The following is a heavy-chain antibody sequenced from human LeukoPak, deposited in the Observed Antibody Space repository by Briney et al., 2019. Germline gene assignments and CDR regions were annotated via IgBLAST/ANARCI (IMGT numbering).Heavy chain of an antibody. CDR3: ARDRVAAAGKRYYYYYGMDV. CDR1: GFTFSSYG. CDR2: ISYDGSK. Sequence: GGSLRLSCAASGFTFSSYGMHWVRQAPGKGLEWVAVISYDGSKYYADSVKGRFTISRDNSKNTLYLQMSSLRAEDTAVYYCARDRVAAAGKRYYYYYGMDVWGQGTTVTVSS. J-gene: IGHJ6*02. V-gene: IGHV3-30*03. D-gene: IGHD6-13*01.